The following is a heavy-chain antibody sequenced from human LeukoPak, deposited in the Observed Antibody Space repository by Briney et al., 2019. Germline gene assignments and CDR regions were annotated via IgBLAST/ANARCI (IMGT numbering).Heavy chain of an antibody. Sequence: GGSLRLSCAASGFTFSSYTMNWVRPAPGKGLEWVSSISTSSTYIYYADSVKGRFTISRDNSKNTLYLQMNSLRAEDTAVYYCAKDLVGAPYDYWGQGTLVTVSS. CDR2: ISTSSTYI. V-gene: IGHV3-21*04. D-gene: IGHD1-26*01. CDR3: AKDLVGAPYDY. J-gene: IGHJ4*02. CDR1: GFTFSSYT.